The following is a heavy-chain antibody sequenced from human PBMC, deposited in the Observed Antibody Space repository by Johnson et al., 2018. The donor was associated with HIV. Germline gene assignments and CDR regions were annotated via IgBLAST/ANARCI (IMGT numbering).Heavy chain of an antibody. V-gene: IGHV3-9*01. Sequence: VQLVESGGGLVQPGRSLRLSCAASGFTFDDYAMHLVRQAPGKGLEWVSGISWNSGSIGYADSVKGRFTISRDNAKNSLYLQMNSLRAEDTALYYCAKDLRSYGNDAFDIWGQGTMVTVSS. J-gene: IGHJ3*02. CDR1: GFTFDDYA. CDR3: AKDLRSYGNDAFDI. CDR2: ISWNSGSI. D-gene: IGHD5-18*01.